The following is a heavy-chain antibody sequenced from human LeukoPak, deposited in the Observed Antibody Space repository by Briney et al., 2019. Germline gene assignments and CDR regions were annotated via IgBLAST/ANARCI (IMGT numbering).Heavy chain of an antibody. CDR3: AARAVAGTRDY. J-gene: IGHJ4*02. CDR2: IYYGGST. V-gene: IGHV4-31*03. Sequence: PSETLSLTCTVSGGSISSGGYYWSWIRQHPGKGLEWIGYIYYGGSTYYNPSLKSRVTISVDTSKNQFSLKLSSVTAADTAVYYCAARAVAGTRDYWGQGTLVTVSS. D-gene: IGHD6-19*01. CDR1: GGSISSGGYY.